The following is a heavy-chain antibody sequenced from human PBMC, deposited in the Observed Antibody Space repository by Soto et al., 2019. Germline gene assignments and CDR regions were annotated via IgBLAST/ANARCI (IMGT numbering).Heavy chain of an antibody. CDR2: IDGRGLDT. Sequence: TGGSLRLSCAASGFTFDNYAMTWVRQAPGKGLEWVSSIDGRGLDTYYADSVKGRSTISRDNSKSRVYLQMNSLRAEDTAVYYCAKHDFGDYRAYDTWGQGTMVTVSS. J-gene: IGHJ3*02. CDR3: AKHDFGDYRAYDT. V-gene: IGHV3-23*01. D-gene: IGHD4-17*01. CDR1: GFTFDNYA.